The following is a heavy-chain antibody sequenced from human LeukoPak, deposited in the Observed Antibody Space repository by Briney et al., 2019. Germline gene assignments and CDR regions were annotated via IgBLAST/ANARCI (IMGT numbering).Heavy chain of an antibody. Sequence: GGSLRLSCAASGFTFQDYSMPWIRQAPGKGLEWMTVLSFDGKGKFYADSVKGRFTVSRDTSKNTLFLDMNNVTVEDTAVYYCGAGNPDYWGRGTLVTVYS. V-gene: IGHV3-30*01. D-gene: IGHD1-1*01. CDR2: LSFDGKGK. CDR1: GFTFQDYS. J-gene: IGHJ4*02. CDR3: GAGNPDY.